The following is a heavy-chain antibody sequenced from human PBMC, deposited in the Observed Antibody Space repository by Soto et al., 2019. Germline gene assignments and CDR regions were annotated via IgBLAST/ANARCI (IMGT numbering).Heavy chain of an antibody. CDR3: ATKLGSDAFDI. CDR2: IYYSGST. J-gene: IGHJ3*02. Sequence: QLQLQESGPGLVKPSETLSLTCTVSGGSISSSSYYWGWIRQPPGKGLEWIGSIYYSGSTYYNPSLKSRVTISVDTSKNQFSLKLSSVTAADTAVYYCATKLGSDAFDIWGQGTMVTVSS. D-gene: IGHD7-27*01. CDR1: GGSISSSSYY. V-gene: IGHV4-39*01.